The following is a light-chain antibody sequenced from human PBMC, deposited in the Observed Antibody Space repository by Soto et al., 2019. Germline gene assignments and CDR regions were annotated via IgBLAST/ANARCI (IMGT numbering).Light chain of an antibody. V-gene: IGKV2-28*01. CDR3: MQALQTPFR. Sequence: DIVMTQSPLSLPVTPGEPASISCRSSQSLLQTNGNTYLDWYLQKPGQSPQLLISLFTNRASGVPDRSSGSGSGTDFTLKVSRVEAEDVGVYYCMQALQTPFRYGGGTKVDIX. CDR1: QSLLQTNGNTY. J-gene: IGKJ4*02. CDR2: LFT.